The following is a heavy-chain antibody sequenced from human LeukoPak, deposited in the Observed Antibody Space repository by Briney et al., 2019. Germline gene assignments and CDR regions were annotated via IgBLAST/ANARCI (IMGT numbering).Heavy chain of an antibody. J-gene: IGHJ3*02. D-gene: IGHD3-22*01. CDR3: ARLPGITMIVVVPSAFDI. CDR2: INHSGST. V-gene: IGHV4-34*01. Sequence: SETLSLTCAVYGGSFSGYYWSWIRQPPGKGLEWIGEINHSGSTNYNPSLKSRVTISVDTSKNQFSLKLSSVTAADTAVYYCARLPGITMIVVVPSAFDIWGQGTMVTVSS. CDR1: GGSFSGYY.